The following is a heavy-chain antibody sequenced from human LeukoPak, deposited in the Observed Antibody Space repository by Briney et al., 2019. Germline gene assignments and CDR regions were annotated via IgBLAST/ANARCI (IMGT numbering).Heavy chain of an antibody. V-gene: IGHV4-34*01. D-gene: IGHD7-27*01. CDR1: GGSFSGYY. J-gene: IGHJ4*02. CDR3: ASGWGSDY. Sequence: PSETLSLTCAVYGGSFSGYYWSWIRQPPGKGLEWIGEINHSGSTNYNPSLKSRVTISVDTSKNQFSLKLSSVTAADTAVYYCASGWGSDYWGQGTLVTVSS. CDR2: INHSGST.